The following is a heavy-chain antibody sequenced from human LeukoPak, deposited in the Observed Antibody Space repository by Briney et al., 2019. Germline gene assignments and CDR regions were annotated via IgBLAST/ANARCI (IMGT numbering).Heavy chain of an antibody. J-gene: IGHJ4*02. CDR1: GFTFDDYA. Sequence: GGSLRLSCAASGFTFDDYAMHWVRQAPGKGLEWVSDISWNSGSIGYADSVKGRFTISRDNAKNSLYLQMNGLRAEDTALYYCAKELGRRWLLSGLSYWGQGTLVTVSS. V-gene: IGHV3-9*01. D-gene: IGHD5-24*01. CDR3: AKELGRRWLLSGLSY. CDR2: ISWNSGSI.